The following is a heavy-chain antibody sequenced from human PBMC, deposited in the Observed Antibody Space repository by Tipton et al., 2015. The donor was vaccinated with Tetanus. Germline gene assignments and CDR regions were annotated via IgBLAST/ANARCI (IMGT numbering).Heavy chain of an antibody. J-gene: IGHJ4*02. Sequence: QSGPEVKKPGASVKVSCKASGYTFTGYYMHWVRQAPGQGLEWMGWINPNSGGTNYAQKFQGRVTMTRDTSISTAYMEVSRLRSDDTAIYYCARGMDHDSSGIDDFWGQGTLVTVSS. CDR2: INPNSGGT. CDR3: ARGMDHDSSGIDDF. V-gene: IGHV1-2*02. CDR1: GYTFTGYY. D-gene: IGHD3-22*01.